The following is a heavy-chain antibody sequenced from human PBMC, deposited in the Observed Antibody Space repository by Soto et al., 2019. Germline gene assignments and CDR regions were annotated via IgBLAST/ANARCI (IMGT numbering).Heavy chain of an antibody. CDR2: IYYSGST. CDR3: ASSRGMALAGTHY. Sequence: QLQLQESGPGLVKPSETLSLTCTVSGGSISSSSYYWGWIRQPPGKGLEWIGSIYYSGSTYYNPSLKSRVTISVDTSKDQFALKLSSVTAADTAVYYCASSRGMALAGTHYWGQGTLATVSS. V-gene: IGHV4-39*01. CDR1: GGSISSSSYY. D-gene: IGHD6-19*01. J-gene: IGHJ4*02.